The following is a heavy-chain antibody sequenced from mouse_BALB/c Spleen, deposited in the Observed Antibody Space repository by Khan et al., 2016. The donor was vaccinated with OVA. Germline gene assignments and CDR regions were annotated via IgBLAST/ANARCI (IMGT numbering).Heavy chain of an antibody. CDR2: ISYSGST. CDR3: AREGSRYNYAMDY. Sequence: EVKLEESGPGLVKPSQSLSLTCTVTGYSITSDYAWNWIRQSPGNKLEWMGYISYSGSTKYNPSLKSRISITRDTSKNQFFLQLNSVTTEDTATNYCAREGSRYNYAMDYWGQGTSVTVSA. CDR1: GYSITSDYA. J-gene: IGHJ4*01. V-gene: IGHV3-2*02. D-gene: IGHD1-1*01.